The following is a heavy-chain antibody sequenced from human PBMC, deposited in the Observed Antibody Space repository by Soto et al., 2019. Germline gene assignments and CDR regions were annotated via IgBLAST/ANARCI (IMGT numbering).Heavy chain of an antibody. CDR2: ISNNGRNT. V-gene: IGHV3-23*01. J-gene: IGHJ4*02. CDR1: GFSFSSYA. D-gene: IGHD4-17*01. Sequence: LRLSCATSGFSFSSYAMSWVRQAPGKGLEWVSAISNNGRNTYYVESAKGRFTISRDNSKNTLSLQMNSLTAEDTAVYYCAKSTVTTRYFHYWGQGTLVTVSS. CDR3: AKSTVTTRYFHY.